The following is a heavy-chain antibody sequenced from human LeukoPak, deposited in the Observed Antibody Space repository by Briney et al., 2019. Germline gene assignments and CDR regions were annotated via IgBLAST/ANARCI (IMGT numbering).Heavy chain of an antibody. D-gene: IGHD2-15*01. CDR1: GDSVSSNSAA. CDR3: ARDGSRELGYCSGGSCYNKGGFDY. CDR2: TYYRSKWYN. Sequence: SQTLSLTCAISGDSVSSNSAAWNWIRQSPSRGLEWLGRTYYRSKWYNDYAVSVKSRITINPDTSKNQFSLQLNSVTPEDTAVYYCARDGSRELGYCSGGSCYNKGGFDYWGQGTLVTVSS. V-gene: IGHV6-1*01. J-gene: IGHJ4*02.